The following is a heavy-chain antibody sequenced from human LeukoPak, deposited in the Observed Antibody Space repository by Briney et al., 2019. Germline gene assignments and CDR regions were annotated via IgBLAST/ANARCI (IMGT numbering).Heavy chain of an antibody. CDR3: ARATWFGELFPFDY. CDR2: IYTSGST. J-gene: IGHJ4*02. Sequence: SETLSLTCTVSGGSISSGSYYWSWIRQPAGKGLEWIGRIYTSGSTNYNPSLKSRVTISVDTSKNQFSLKLSSVTAADTAVYYCARATWFGELFPFDYWGQGTLVTVSS. CDR1: GGSISSGSYY. V-gene: IGHV4-61*02. D-gene: IGHD3-10*01.